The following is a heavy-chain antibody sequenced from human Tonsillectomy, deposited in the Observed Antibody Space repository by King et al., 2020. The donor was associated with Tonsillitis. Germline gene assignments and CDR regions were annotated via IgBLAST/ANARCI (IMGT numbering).Heavy chain of an antibody. CDR3: ARAGYGSACSFDF. Sequence: QLQESGPGLVKPSETLSLTCAVSGYSISSGYYWGWIRQPPGKGLEWIGYSYQTGTAYYTPSLKGRVTISVDTSKNQFLLRLSSVTAADTSICYCARAGYGSACSFDFWGQGTLVTVSS. J-gene: IGHJ4*02. D-gene: IGHD6-19*01. CDR2: SYQTGTA. CDR1: GYSISSGYY. V-gene: IGHV4-38-2*01.